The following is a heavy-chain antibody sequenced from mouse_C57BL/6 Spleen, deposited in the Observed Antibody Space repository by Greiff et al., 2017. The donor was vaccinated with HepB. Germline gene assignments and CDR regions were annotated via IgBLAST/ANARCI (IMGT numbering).Heavy chain of an antibody. J-gene: IGHJ2*01. V-gene: IGHV1-42*01. CDR3: ARRETVYDYDYYFDY. CDR1: GYSFTGYY. Sequence: VHVKQSGPELVKPGASVKISCKASGYSFTGYYMNWVKQSPEKSLEWIGEINPSTGGTTYNQKFKAKATLTVDKSSSTAYMQLKSLTSEDSAVYYCARRETVYDYDYYFDYWGQGTTLTVSS. CDR2: INPSTGGT. D-gene: IGHD2-4*01.